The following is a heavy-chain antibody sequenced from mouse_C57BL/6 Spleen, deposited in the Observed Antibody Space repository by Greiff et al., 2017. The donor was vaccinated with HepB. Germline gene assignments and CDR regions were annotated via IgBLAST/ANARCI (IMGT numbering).Heavy chain of an antibody. CDR2: ISDGGSYT. J-gene: IGHJ1*03. CDR3: ARDSNYFDV. Sequence: EVHLVESGGGLVKPGGSLKLSCAASGFTFSSYAMSWVRQTPEKRLEWVATISDGGSYTYYPDNVKGRFTISRDNAKNNLYLQMSHLKSEDTAMYYCARDSNYFDVWGTGTTVTVSS. V-gene: IGHV5-4*01. CDR1: GFTFSSYA. D-gene: IGHD2-5*01.